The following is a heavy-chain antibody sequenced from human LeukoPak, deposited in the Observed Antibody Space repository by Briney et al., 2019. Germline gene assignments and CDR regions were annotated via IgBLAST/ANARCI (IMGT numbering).Heavy chain of an antibody. CDR1: GGSISSGGYY. V-gene: IGHV4-31*03. Sequence: SETLSLTCTVSGGSISSGGYYWSWIRQHPGKGLEWIGYIYYSGSTYYNPSLKSRVTISVDTSKNQFSLKLSSVTAADTAVYYCARLQNLENWFDHWGQGTLVTVSS. CDR2: IYYSGST. J-gene: IGHJ5*02. CDR3: ARLQNLENWFDH.